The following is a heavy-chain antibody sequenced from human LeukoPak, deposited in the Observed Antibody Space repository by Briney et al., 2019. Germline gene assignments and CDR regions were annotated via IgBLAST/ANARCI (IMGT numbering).Heavy chain of an antibody. V-gene: IGHV4-61*01. D-gene: IGHD5-24*01. Sequence: SETLSLTCTVSGGSFSSGSYYWSWIRQPPGKGLEWIGYIYYSGSTNYNPSLKSRVTISVDTSKNQFSLKLSSVTAADTAVYYCARVRGGDGYNEYYFDYWGQGTLVTVSS. CDR3: ARVRGGDGYNEYYFDY. J-gene: IGHJ4*02. CDR2: IYYSGST. CDR1: GGSFSSGSYY.